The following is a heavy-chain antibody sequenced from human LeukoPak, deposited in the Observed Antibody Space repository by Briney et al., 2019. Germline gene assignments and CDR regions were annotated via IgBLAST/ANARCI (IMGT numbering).Heavy chain of an antibody. Sequence: PGGSLRPSCAASGFTFSSYAMHWVRQAPGKGLEWVAVISYDGSNKYYADSVKGRFTISRDNSKNTLYLQMNSLRAEDTAVYYCAKDLGGLPIWFDPWGQGTLVTVSS. CDR1: GFTFSSYA. CDR2: ISYDGSNK. V-gene: IGHV3-30-3*01. CDR3: AKDLGGLPIWFDP. J-gene: IGHJ5*02. D-gene: IGHD2-15*01.